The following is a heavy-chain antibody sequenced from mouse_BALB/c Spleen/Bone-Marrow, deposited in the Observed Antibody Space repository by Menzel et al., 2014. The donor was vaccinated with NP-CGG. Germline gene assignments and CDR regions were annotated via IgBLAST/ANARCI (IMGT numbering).Heavy chain of an antibody. CDR2: INPSTGYT. D-gene: IGHD2-4*01. CDR3: ERSGDYGQSDY. J-gene: IGHJ2*01. Sequence: QVQLQQSGAELAKPGASVKMSCKASGYTFTSYWIHWVKQRPGQGLEWIGYINPSTGYTEYNQKFKDKATLTADKSSSTAYMQLSSLTSEDSAVYYCERSGDYGQSDYWGQGTTLTVSS. CDR1: GYTFTSYW. V-gene: IGHV1-7*01.